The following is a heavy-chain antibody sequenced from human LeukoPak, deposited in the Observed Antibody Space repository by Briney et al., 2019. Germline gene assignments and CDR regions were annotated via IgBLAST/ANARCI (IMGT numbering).Heavy chain of an antibody. Sequence: GGSLRLSCAASGFTVSSNYMSWVRQAPGKGLEWVSAISGSGGSTYYADSVKGRFTISRDNSKNTLYLQMNSLRAEDTAVYYCAKHLPGNFYYGSGSYDWGQGTLVTVSS. CDR1: GFTVSSNY. D-gene: IGHD3-10*01. CDR2: ISGSGGST. CDR3: AKHLPGNFYYGSGSYD. J-gene: IGHJ4*02. V-gene: IGHV3-23*01.